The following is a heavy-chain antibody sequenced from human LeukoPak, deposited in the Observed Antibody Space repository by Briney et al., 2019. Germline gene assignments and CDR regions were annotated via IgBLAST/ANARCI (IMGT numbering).Heavy chain of an antibody. J-gene: IGHJ1*01. V-gene: IGHV3-30*03. CDR2: ISYDGSNK. CDR3: ARDDIAAAGTSEYFQH. CDR1: GFTFSSYG. D-gene: IGHD6-13*01. Sequence: GGSLRLSCAASGFTFSSYGMHWVRQAPGKGLEWVAVISYDGSNKYYADSVKGRFTISRDNSKNTLYLQMNSLRAEDTAVYYCARDDIAAAGTSEYFQHWGQGTLVTVSS.